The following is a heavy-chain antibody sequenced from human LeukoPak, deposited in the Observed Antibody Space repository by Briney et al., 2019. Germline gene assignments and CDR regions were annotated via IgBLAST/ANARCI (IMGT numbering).Heavy chain of an antibody. CDR1: GFTFSDAW. Sequence: GGSLRLSCADSGFTFSDAWMSWVRQAPGRGLEWVGRIKSKTDGAATDYAAPVKGRFTISKDDSKNTLFLQMNSLRTEDTAVYYCTTATMIRGVSDYWGQGTLVTVSS. J-gene: IGHJ4*02. D-gene: IGHD3-10*01. CDR3: TTATMIRGVSDY. V-gene: IGHV3-15*01. CDR2: IKSKTDGAAT.